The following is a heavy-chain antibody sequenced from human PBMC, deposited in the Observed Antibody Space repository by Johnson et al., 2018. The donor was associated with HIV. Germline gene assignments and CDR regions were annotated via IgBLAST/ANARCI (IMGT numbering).Heavy chain of an antibody. CDR2: IYSGGST. CDR1: GFTFSTYA. V-gene: IGHV3-NL1*01. Sequence: QVQLVESGGGLVQPGGSLRLSCAASGFTFSTYAMHWVRQAPGKGLEWVSVIYSGGSTYYADSVKGRFTISRDNSKNTLYLQMNSLRAEDTAVYYCAKDRTAAGDAFDIWGQGTMVTVSS. CDR3: AKDRTAAGDAFDI. D-gene: IGHD6-13*01. J-gene: IGHJ3*02.